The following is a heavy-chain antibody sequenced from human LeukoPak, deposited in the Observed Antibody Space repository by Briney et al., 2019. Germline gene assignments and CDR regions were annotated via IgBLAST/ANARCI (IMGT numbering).Heavy chain of an antibody. CDR1: GFTFSSYA. CDR2: ISGSGGST. D-gene: IGHD2-15*01. Sequence: PGGSLRLSCAASGFTFSSYAMSWVRQAPGKRLEWFSSISGSGGSTYYADSVKGRFTISRDNSKNTLYLQMNSLRAEDTAVYYCAKDLGVVVVAATPDYWGQGTLVTVSS. CDR3: AKDLGVVVVAATPDY. J-gene: IGHJ4*02. V-gene: IGHV3-23*01.